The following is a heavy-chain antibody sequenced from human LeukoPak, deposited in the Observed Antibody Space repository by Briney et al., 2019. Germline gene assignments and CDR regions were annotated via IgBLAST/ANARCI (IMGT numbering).Heavy chain of an antibody. J-gene: IGHJ6*03. CDR3: AREVVPAATSYYYYYMDV. Sequence: PSETLSLTCTVSGDSISSGSYDWSGIRQPAGKGLEWIERIYTSGSTKYNPSRKSRLTISVDTSKNHFSLKLSSVTAADTAVYYCAREVVPAATSYYYYYMDVWGKGTTVTISS. D-gene: IGHD2-2*01. V-gene: IGHV4-61*02. CDR2: IYTSGST. CDR1: GDSISSGSYD.